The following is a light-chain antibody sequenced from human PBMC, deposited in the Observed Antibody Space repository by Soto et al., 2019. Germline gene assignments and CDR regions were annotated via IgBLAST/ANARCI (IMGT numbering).Light chain of an antibody. Sequence: EIVLTQSTGTLSLSPGERATRSCRASQSVSSSYLAWYQQKPGQAPRLLIYGASSRATGIPDRFSGSGSGTDFTLTISRLEPEDFAVYYCQQYGSLPWTFGQGTKVDIK. CDR2: GAS. J-gene: IGKJ1*01. CDR3: QQYGSLPWT. V-gene: IGKV3-20*01. CDR1: QSVSSSY.